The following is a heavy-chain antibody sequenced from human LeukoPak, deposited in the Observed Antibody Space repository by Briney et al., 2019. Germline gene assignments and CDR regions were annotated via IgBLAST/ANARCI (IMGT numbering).Heavy chain of an antibody. CDR3: ARETYGDYVGYYYYGMDV. CDR2: INPNSGGT. J-gene: IGHJ6*02. D-gene: IGHD4-17*01. Sequence: ASVKVSCKASGYTSTGYYMHWVRQAPGQGLEWMGWINPNSGGTNYAQKFQGRVTMTRDTSISTAYMELSRLRSDDTAVYYCARETYGDYVGYYYYGMDVWGQGTTVTVSS. V-gene: IGHV1-2*02. CDR1: GYTSTGYY.